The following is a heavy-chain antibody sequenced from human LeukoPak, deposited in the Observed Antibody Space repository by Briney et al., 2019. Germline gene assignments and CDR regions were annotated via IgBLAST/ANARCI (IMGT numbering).Heavy chain of an antibody. V-gene: IGHV3-43D*03. CDR2: ISWDGGST. CDR1: GFTFDDYA. Sequence: GGSLRLSCAASGFTFDDYAMHWVRQAPGKGLEWVSLISWDGGSTYYADSVKGRFTISRDNSKNSLYLQMNSLRAEDTALYYCAKDTQPYGSYYFDYWGQGTLVTVSS. J-gene: IGHJ4*02. CDR3: AKDTQPYGSYYFDY. D-gene: IGHD1-26*01.